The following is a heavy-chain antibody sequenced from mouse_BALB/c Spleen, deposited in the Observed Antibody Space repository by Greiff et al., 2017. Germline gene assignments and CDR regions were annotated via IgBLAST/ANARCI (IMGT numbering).Heavy chain of an antibody. CDR3: ARSDCGNYGGYAMDY. D-gene: IGHD2-1*01. CDR1: GYTFTDYA. J-gene: IGHJ4*01. CDR2: ISTYSGNT. V-gene: IGHV1-67*01. Sequence: QVQLQQSGPELVRPGVSVKISCKGSGYTFTDYAMHWVKQSHAKSLEWIGVISTYSGNTNYNQKFKGKATMTVAKSSSTAYMELARLTSEDSAIYYCARSDCGNYGGYAMDYWGQGTSVTVSS.